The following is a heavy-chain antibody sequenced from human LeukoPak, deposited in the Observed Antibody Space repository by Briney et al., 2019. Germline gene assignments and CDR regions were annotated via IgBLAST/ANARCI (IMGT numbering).Heavy chain of an antibody. CDR2: MNPNSGNT. Sequence: ASLEVSCKASGYTFASYDITWVWQAPGQRLEWMGWMNPNSGNTGYAQKFQGRVTMTRNTSISTAYMELSSLRSEDTAVYYCARMSRAAAGTDYYYYMDVWGKGTTVSVSS. V-gene: IGHV1-8*01. D-gene: IGHD6-13*01. J-gene: IGHJ6*03. CDR3: ARMSRAAAGTDYYYYMDV. CDR1: GYTFASYD.